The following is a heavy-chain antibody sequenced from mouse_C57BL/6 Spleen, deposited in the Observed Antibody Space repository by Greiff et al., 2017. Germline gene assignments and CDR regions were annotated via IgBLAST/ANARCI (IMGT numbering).Heavy chain of an antibody. CDR1: GFTFSDYG. CDR2: ISSGSSTI. V-gene: IGHV5-17*01. J-gene: IGHJ1*03. D-gene: IGHD1-1*01. Sequence: EVKLMESGGGLVKPGGSLKLSCAASGFTFSDYGMHWVRQAPEKGLEWVAYISSGSSTIYYADTVTGRFTISRDNAKNTLFLQMTSLRSEDTAMYYCARPISSVVEEGYFDVWGTGTTVTVSS. CDR3: ARPISSVVEEGYFDV.